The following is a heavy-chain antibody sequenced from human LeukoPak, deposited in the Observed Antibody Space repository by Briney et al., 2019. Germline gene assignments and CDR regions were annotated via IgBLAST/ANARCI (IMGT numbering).Heavy chain of an antibody. CDR3: ARNLLVAPTKAIDP. D-gene: IGHD1-26*01. CDR1: GFPFSRYK. CDR2: ISSGSSYM. V-gene: IGHV3-21*01. J-gene: IGHJ5*02. Sequence: GGSLRLFCAASGFPFSRYKVDWVRQAPGKGLEWVSSISSGSSYMSYGDSVKGRFTISRDNAKNSLYLQMNSLRAEDTAVYYCARNLLVAPTKAIDPRGQGTLVTVSS.